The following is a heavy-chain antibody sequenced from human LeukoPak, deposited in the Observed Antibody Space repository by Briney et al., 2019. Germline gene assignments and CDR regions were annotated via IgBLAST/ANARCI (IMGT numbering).Heavy chain of an antibody. V-gene: IGHV3-23*01. J-gene: IGHJ4*02. CDR2: ISRLVSRT. Sequence: PGGSLRLSCAASGLTFSSYWMSWVRQAPGKGLEWVSTISRLVSRTYYTDSVRGRFTISRDNSKSTLYLQMNTLRAEDTAIFYCAQDFFPNPLWGQGTLVTVSS. CDR1: GLTFSSYW. D-gene: IGHD3-3*01. CDR3: AQDFFPNPL.